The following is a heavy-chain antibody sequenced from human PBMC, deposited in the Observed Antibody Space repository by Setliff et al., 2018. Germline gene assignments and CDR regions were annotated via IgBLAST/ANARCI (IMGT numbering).Heavy chain of an antibody. Sequence: PSETLSLTCTVSGGSISSGDYYWSWIRQPPGKGLEWIGYIYYSGSTYYNPSLKSRVTISVDTSKNQFSLKLSSVTAADTAVYYCARAYYYDSSEFGYWGQGTLVTVSS. CDR1: GGSISSGDYY. CDR3: ARAYYYDSSEFGY. D-gene: IGHD3-22*01. J-gene: IGHJ4*02. V-gene: IGHV4-30-4*08. CDR2: IYYSGST.